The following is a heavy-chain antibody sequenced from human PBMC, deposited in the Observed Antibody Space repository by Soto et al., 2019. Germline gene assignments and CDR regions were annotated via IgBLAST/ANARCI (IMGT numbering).Heavy chain of an antibody. J-gene: IGHJ6*02. V-gene: IGHV1-3*01. Sequence: VQLVQSGAEVKKPGASVKVSCKASGYTFTSYAMHWVRQAPGQRLEWMGWINAGNGNTKYSQTFQDRVTITRDTSASTAYMELSSLRSEDTAVYYCARGEQLGIGYYYYGMDVWGQGTTVTVSS. CDR2: INAGNGNT. CDR3: ARGEQLGIGYYYYGMDV. D-gene: IGHD6-6*01. CDR1: GYTFTSYA.